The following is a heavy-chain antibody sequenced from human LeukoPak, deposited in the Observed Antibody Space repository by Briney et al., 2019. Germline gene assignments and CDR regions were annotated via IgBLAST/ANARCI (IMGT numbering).Heavy chain of an antibody. CDR3: ARDSFGGSYPNWFDP. CDR2: ISSSSNYI. Sequence: PGGSLRLSCAASGFTFSSYSMNWVRQAPGKGLEWVSSISSSSNYIYYADSVKGRFTISRDNAKNSLYLQMNSLRAEDTAVYYCARDSFGGSYPNWFDPWGQGTLVTVSS. J-gene: IGHJ5*02. D-gene: IGHD1-26*01. CDR1: GFTFSSYS. V-gene: IGHV3-21*01.